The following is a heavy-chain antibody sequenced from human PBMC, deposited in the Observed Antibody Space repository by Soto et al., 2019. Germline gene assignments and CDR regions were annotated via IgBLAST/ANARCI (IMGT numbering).Heavy chain of an antibody. CDR3: ARGAVVNFDS. Sequence: QLQLQESGSGLVKPSQTLSLTCAVSGGSISSGGSSWTWIRQPPGKGLEWIGYIYHSGSTYYNPSLRSRVTIAVDRSKTHFSLKLTSVSAADTAVYYSARGAVVNFDSWGQRTLVTVSS. CDR2: IYHSGST. CDR1: GGSISSGGSS. V-gene: IGHV4-30-2*01. J-gene: IGHJ4*02. D-gene: IGHD3-22*01.